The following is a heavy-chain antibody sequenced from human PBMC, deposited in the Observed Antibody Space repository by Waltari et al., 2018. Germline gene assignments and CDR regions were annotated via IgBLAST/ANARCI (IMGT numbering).Heavy chain of an antibody. D-gene: IGHD2-15*01. CDR3: ARRAGSGGSGDFDY. J-gene: IGHJ4*02. V-gene: IGHV4-39*01. CDR2: ISYRGTT. Sequence: QLQLQESGPGLVQPSETLSLTCTVSGGSIRSSGLSWGWIRQPPGKEPVWIASISYRGTTDYNPSLKSRVTISADTSKSQFSLRVTSVSAADTAVYYCARRAGSGGSGDFDYWGQGTLVTVSS. CDR1: GGSIRSSGLS.